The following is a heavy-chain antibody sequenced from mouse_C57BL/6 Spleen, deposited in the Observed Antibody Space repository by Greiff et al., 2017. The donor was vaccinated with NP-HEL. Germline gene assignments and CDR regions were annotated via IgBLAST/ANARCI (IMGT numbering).Heavy chain of an antibody. CDR2: IHPNSGST. J-gene: IGHJ2*01. Sequence: QVQLQQSGAELVKPGASVKLSCKASGYTFTSYWMHWVKQRPGQGLEWIGMIHPNSGSTNYNEKFKSKATLTVDKSSSTAYMQLSSLTSEDSAVYYCARKGDYYGFDYWGQGTTLTVSS. D-gene: IGHD1-1*01. V-gene: IGHV1-64*01. CDR1: GYTFTSYW. CDR3: ARKGDYYGFDY.